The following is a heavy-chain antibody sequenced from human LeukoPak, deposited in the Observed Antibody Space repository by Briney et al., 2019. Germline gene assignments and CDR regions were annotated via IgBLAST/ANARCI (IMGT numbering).Heavy chain of an antibody. D-gene: IGHD2-2*01. Sequence: PGGSLRLSCAASGFTFSSYWMIWVRQAPGKGLEWVANINQDGSARYSVDSVKGRFTISRDNAKNSLYLQMNSLRAEDTAVYYCARVPHLYAPADPEGDNWFDPWGQGTLVTVSS. V-gene: IGHV3-7*01. J-gene: IGHJ5*02. CDR2: INQDGSAR. CDR3: ARVPHLYAPADPEGDNWFDP. CDR1: GFTFSSYW.